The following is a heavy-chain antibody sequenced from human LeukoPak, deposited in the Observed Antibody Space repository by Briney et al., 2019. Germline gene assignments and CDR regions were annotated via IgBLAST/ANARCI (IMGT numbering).Heavy chain of an antibody. CDR2: IDQDGSEK. V-gene: IGHV3-7*01. J-gene: IGHJ3*02. Sequence: GGSLRLSCAASGFTFSGYWMSWVRQAPGKGLEWVAKIDQDGSEKYYVDSVKGRFTISRDNAKNSLYLQMNSLRAEDTAVYYCTTRIVGPHDAFDIWGQGTMVTVSS. CDR1: GFTFSGYW. CDR3: TTRIVGPHDAFDI. D-gene: IGHD1-26*01.